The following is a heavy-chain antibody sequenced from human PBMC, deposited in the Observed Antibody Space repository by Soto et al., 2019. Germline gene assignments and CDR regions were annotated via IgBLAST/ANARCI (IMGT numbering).Heavy chain of an antibody. CDR1: HRPLSSGRYY. CDR2: IYRSGST. CDR3: ARVCGGDCHHGIGV. V-gene: IGHV4-31*02. Sequence: PSESPAPNFSASHRPLSSGRYYQRSTRHDPGKGLELIGYIYRSGSTYYNPSLKRRVTISVDTSKNQFSLKLCSVTAADSAVYYCARVCGGDCHHGIGVWGQGTTVT. J-gene: IGHJ6*02. D-gene: IGHD2-21*02.